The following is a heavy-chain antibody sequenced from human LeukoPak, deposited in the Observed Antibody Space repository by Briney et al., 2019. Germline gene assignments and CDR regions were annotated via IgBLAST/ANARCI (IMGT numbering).Heavy chain of an antibody. CDR1: GFTFGDYA. CDR2: ISYDGGSG. CDR3: ARGGLGDCSSTSCYNFHYFDY. Sequence: GGSLRLSCTASGFTFGDYAMHWVRQAPGKGLEWMSIISYDGGSGDYADSVRGRFTLSRDNSKNTLYLEMNSLRPEDTAVYYCARGGLGDCSSTSCYNFHYFDYWGQGALVTVSS. J-gene: IGHJ4*02. D-gene: IGHD2-2*02. V-gene: IGHV3-30*01.